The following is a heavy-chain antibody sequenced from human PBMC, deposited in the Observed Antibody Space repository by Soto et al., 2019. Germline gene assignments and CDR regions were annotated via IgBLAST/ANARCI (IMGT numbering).Heavy chain of an antibody. J-gene: IGHJ5*02. D-gene: IGHD2-15*01. CDR3: ARGIATGQLDP. Sequence: ASVKVSCKASGYTFTRYTMNWVRQAPGQRLEWMGWINPDNGNTKSSQKFQDRVIITRDTSTSTAYMDLSSLRSEDTAVYYCARGIATGQLDPWGQGTLVTVSS. CDR1: GYTFTRYT. V-gene: IGHV1-3*01. CDR2: INPDNGNT.